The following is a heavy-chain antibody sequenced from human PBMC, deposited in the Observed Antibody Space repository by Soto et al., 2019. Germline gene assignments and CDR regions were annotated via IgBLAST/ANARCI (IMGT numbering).Heavy chain of an antibody. CDR1: GFTFTRYG. CDR3: ARDQIGRSSVHCYYGMDV. J-gene: IGHJ6*01. V-gene: IGHV3-33*01. CDR2: IWYDGRNE. Sequence: QVQLVESGGGVVQPGRSLRVSCAASGFTFTRYGMHWVRQAPGKGLEWVAGIWYDGRNEFYADSVKGRFTISRDNSKNTXXLQRNSLRVEDTGVYYCARDQIGRSSVHCYYGMDVWGQGTAVTVSS. D-gene: IGHD3-16*01.